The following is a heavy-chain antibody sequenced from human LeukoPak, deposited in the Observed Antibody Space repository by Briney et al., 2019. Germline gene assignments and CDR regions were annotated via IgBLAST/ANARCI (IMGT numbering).Heavy chain of an antibody. D-gene: IGHD5-18*01. CDR2: IYYSGIT. V-gene: IGHV4-39*07. CDR3: ASIRDTAFRCWYFDL. Sequence: SETLSLTCTVSGGSISSPIYYWGWIRRPPGKGLEWIGTIYYSGITYYNPSLKSRVTMSVDTSKNQFSLRLSSVTAADTAVYYCASIRDTAFRCWYFDLWGRGTLVTVSS. CDR1: GGSISSPIYY. J-gene: IGHJ2*01.